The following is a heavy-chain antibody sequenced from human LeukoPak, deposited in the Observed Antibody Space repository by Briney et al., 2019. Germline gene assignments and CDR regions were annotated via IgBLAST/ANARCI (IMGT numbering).Heavy chain of an antibody. Sequence: GASAKVSCKASGYTFTSYYMHWVRQAPGQGLEWMGIINPSGGSTSYAQKFQGRVTMTRDTSTSTVYMELSSLRSEDTAVYYCARAVATPLYFDYWGQGTLVTVSS. J-gene: IGHJ4*02. CDR1: GYTFTSYY. CDR2: INPSGGST. CDR3: ARAVATPLYFDY. D-gene: IGHD5-12*01. V-gene: IGHV1-46*03.